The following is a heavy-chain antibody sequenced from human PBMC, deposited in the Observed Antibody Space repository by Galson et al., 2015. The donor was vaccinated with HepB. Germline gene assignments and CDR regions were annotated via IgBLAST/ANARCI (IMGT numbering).Heavy chain of an antibody. V-gene: IGHV3-30*04. CDR3: ARDFGGGYDHYYYGMDV. J-gene: IGHJ6*02. CDR2: ISYDGSNK. Sequence: SLRLSCAASGFTFSSYAMHWVRQAPGKGLEWVAVISYDGSNKYYRDSVKGRFTISRDNSKNTVYLQMNSLRAEDTAVFYCARDFGGGYDHYYYGMDVWGQGTTVTVSS. D-gene: IGHD5-12*01. CDR1: GFTFSSYA.